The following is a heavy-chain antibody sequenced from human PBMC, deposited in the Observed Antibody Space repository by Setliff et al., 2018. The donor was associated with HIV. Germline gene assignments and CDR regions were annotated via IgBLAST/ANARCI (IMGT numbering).Heavy chain of an antibody. Sequence: GGSLRLSCATAGVTFTNAWMNLVRQTPGEGLEWVGRINTKLDGGTADYAAPVKGRFTISRDDSKNTLYLQMNSLKTEDTALYYCARERADSLWSGYHDAFDIWGQGTMVTVSS. J-gene: IGHJ3*02. CDR2: INTKLDGGTA. CDR3: ARERADSLWSGYHDAFDI. CDR1: GVTFTNAW. D-gene: IGHD3-3*01. V-gene: IGHV3-15*01.